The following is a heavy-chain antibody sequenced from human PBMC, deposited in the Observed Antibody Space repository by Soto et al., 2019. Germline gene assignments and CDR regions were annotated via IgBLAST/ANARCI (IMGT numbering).Heavy chain of an antibody. J-gene: IGHJ4*02. D-gene: IGHD6-19*01. V-gene: IGHV1-18*01. Sequence: ASVKVSCKASGYAFITYSINWVRQAPGQGLEWVGWIGGYNGDTKYAQKFQGRVTVTTDTSTSTAYMELRGLTFDDTAVYYCARGSSHGWQGAEEYWGQGTLVTVSS. CDR3: ARGSSHGWQGAEEY. CDR1: GYAFITYS. CDR2: IGGYNGDT.